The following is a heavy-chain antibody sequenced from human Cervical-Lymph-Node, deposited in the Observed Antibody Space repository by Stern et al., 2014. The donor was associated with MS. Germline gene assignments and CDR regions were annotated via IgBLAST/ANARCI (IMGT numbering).Heavy chain of an antibody. J-gene: IGHJ4*01. CDR1: GGTFSSSG. CDR3: AREFNYDSSGYYFYY. D-gene: IGHD3-22*01. Sequence: VQLVESGAAVKKPGSSEKVSCKASGGTFSSSGSSWVRQAPGQGLEGMAGIIHLFGTANYAQKFQGRVTITADESTSTAYMEMSSLRSEDTAVYYCAREFNYDSSGYYFYYWGHGTLVTVSS. CDR2: IIHLFGTA. V-gene: IGHV1-69*01.